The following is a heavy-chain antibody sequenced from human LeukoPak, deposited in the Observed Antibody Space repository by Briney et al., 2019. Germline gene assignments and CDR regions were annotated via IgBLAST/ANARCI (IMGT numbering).Heavy chain of an antibody. CDR1: GYTFTGYY. V-gene: IGHV1-2*02. J-gene: IGHJ6*03. Sequence: ASVKVSCKASGYTFTGYYMHWVRQAPGQGLEWMGWINPNSVGTNYAQKFQGRVTMTRDTSISTAYMELRRLRSEDTAVYYCAKGPIAAALYYMDVWGKGTTVTISS. CDR3: AKGPIAAALYYMDV. D-gene: IGHD6-13*01. CDR2: INPNSVGT.